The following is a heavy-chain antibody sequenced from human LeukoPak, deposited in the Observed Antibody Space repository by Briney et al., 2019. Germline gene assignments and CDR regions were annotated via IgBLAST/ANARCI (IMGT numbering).Heavy chain of an antibody. Sequence: PGGSLRLSCAASGFTVRDFWMAWFRQAPGKGLEWVAHIKEDGTAKYYVDSVKGRFTISRDNSKNTLYLQMNSLRAEDTAVYYCAKQRGYSGYGPDYWGQGTLVTVSS. V-gene: IGHV3-7*03. CDR3: AKQRGYSGYGPDY. CDR2: IKEDGTAK. J-gene: IGHJ4*02. CDR1: GFTVRDFW. D-gene: IGHD5-12*01.